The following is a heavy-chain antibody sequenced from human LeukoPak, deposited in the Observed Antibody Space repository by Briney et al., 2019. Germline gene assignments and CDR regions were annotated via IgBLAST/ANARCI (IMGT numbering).Heavy chain of an antibody. CDR1: GGSISSYY. Sequence: SETLSLTCTVSGGSISSYYWNWIRQPPGKGLGWIGYIYYSGRPNYNPSLKSRVPISVDTSKNQFSLKLSSVTAADTAVYYCARAPYSSGWYSYFDYWGQGTLVTVSS. V-gene: IGHV4-59*01. J-gene: IGHJ4*02. CDR3: ARAPYSSGWYSYFDY. CDR2: IYYSGRP. D-gene: IGHD6-19*01.